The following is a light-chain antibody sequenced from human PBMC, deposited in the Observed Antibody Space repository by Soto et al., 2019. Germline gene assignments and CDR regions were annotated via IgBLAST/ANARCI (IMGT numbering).Light chain of an antibody. CDR2: DAS. CDR1: QRISSW. V-gene: IGKV1-5*01. CDR3: QQDGRPGT. Sequence: DIQMTQSPSTLSASVGDRGSISWRASQRISSWLAWYQQKPGKAPKLLIYDASSLESGVPSRFSGSGCGQEFTVTISSMPADDFVTYYWQQDGRPGTFGQGTKVDIK. J-gene: IGKJ1*01.